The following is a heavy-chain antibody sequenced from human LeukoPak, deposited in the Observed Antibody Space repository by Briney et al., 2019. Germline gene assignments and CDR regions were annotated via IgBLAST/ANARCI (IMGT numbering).Heavy chain of an antibody. CDR2: ISYDGSNK. D-gene: IGHD7-27*01. J-gene: IGHJ4*02. V-gene: IGHV3-30-3*01. Sequence: GGSLRLSCAASGFTFSSYAMHWVRQAPGKGLEWVAVISYDGSNKYYADSVKGRFTISRDNSKNTLYLQMNSLRAEDTAVYYCARVPRGTGDRGSPNSGWGQGTLVTVSS. CDR3: ARVPRGTGDRGSPNSG. CDR1: GFTFSSYA.